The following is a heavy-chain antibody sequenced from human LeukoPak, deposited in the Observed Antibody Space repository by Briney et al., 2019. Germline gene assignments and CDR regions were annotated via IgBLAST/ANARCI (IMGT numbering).Heavy chain of an antibody. CDR2: ISGSGDDT. J-gene: IGHJ6*02. Sequence: GGSLRLSCAASGFTFDNYAMLWVRLAPGRGLEYVSVISGSGDDTYSADSVRGRFTISRDDSKNTLHLEMSNLRVDDTAVCYCAKGRNSYDSGRCHSQNCYYGMDVWGQGTTVTVFS. V-gene: IGHV3-23*01. CDR1: GFTFDNYA. D-gene: IGHD3-10*01. CDR3: AKGRNSYDSGRCHSQNCYYGMDV.